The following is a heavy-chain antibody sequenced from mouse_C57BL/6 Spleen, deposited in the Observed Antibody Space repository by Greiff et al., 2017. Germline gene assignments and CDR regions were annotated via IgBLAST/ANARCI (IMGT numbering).Heavy chain of an antibody. CDR3: ARANWADYYAMTT. CDR1: GFTFSDYY. Sequence: VKLMESGGGLVQPGGSLKLSCEASGFTFSDYYMYWVRQTPEKRLEWVAYISNGGGSPYYPDTVKGRFTISRDNAKNTLYLQMSRLKSEDTAMYYCARANWADYYAMTTGVKEPQSPSPQ. CDR2: ISNGGGSP. J-gene: IGHJ4*01. V-gene: IGHV5-12*01. D-gene: IGHD4-1*01.